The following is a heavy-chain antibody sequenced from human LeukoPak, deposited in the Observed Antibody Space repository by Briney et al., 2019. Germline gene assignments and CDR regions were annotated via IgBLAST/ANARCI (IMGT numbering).Heavy chain of an antibody. CDR3: ARDLEDIVVVPVFIDY. J-gene: IGHJ4*02. D-gene: IGHD2-2*01. Sequence: GGSLRLSCAASGFTFSSYSMNWVRQAPGKGLEWVSYISSSSSTIYYADSVKGRFTISRDNAKNSLYLQMNSLRAEDTAVYYCARDLEDIVVVPVFIDYWGQGTLVTVSS. CDR1: GFTFSSYS. CDR2: ISSSSSTI. V-gene: IGHV3-48*01.